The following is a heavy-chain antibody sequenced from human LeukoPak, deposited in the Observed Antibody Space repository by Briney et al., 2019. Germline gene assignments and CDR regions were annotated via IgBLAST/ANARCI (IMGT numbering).Heavy chain of an antibody. J-gene: IGHJ4*02. D-gene: IGHD3-10*01. CDR2: IKSKTDGGTT. Sequence: PGGSLRLSCAASGFTFSTYGMHWVRQAPGKGLEWVGRIKSKTDGGTTDYAVPVKGRFTISRDDSKNTLYLQMNSLKSEDTAVYYCTTYGSGRKFDYWGQGILVTVSS. CDR1: GFTFSTYG. V-gene: IGHV3-15*01. CDR3: TTYGSGRKFDY.